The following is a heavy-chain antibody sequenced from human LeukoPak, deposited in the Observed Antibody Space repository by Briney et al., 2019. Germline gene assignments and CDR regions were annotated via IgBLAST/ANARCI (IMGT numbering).Heavy chain of an antibody. CDR2: ISGSGGNT. V-gene: IGHV3-23*01. CDR1: GFTFNNYA. D-gene: IGHD4-11*01. J-gene: IGHJ6*03. Sequence: GGSLRLSCAASGFTFNNYAMSWVRQAPGKGLEWVSAISGSGGNTYYADSVKGRFTISRDNAKNSLYLQMSSLRAEDTAVYYCARLGRAYYYYYYMDVWGKGTTVTVSS. CDR3: ARLGRAYYYYYYMDV.